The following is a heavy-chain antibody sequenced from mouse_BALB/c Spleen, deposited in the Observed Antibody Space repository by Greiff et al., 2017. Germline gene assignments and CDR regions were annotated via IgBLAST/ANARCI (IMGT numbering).Heavy chain of an antibody. CDR3: ARSLTGTGFAY. V-gene: IGHV1-87*01. Sequence: QVQLKESGAELARPGASVKLSCKASGYTFTSYWMQWVKQRPGQGLEWIGAIYPGDGDTRYTQKFKGKATLTADKSSSTAYMQLSSLASEDSAVYYCARSLTGTGFAYWGQGTLVTVSA. CDR2: IYPGDGDT. J-gene: IGHJ3*01. D-gene: IGHD4-1*01. CDR1: GYTFTSYW.